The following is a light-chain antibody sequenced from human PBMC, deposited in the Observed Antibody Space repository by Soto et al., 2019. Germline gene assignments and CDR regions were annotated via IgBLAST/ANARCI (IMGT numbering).Light chain of an antibody. CDR3: SSYTSSSTPYVV. CDR1: SSDVGGYNY. CDR2: DVS. V-gene: IGLV2-14*01. J-gene: IGLJ2*01. Sequence: QSVLTQPASVSGSPGQSITISCTGTSSDVGGYNYVSWYQQHPGKAPKLMIYDVSNRTSGVYNRFSGSKSGNTASLTISGLQAEDEADYYCSSYTSSSTPYVVFGGGTKVTVL.